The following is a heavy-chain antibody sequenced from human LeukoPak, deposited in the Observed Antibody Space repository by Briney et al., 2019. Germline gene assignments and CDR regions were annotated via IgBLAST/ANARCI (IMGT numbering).Heavy chain of an antibody. V-gene: IGHV1-46*01. CDR3: ARAFARFKAVADYRYNNWFDP. CDR2: INPSGGST. D-gene: IGHD6-19*01. Sequence: ASVKVSCKASGYTFTSYYMHWVRQAPGQGLEWMGIINPSGGSTSYAQKFQGRVTMTRDMSTSTVYMELSSLRSEDTAVYYCARAFARFKAVADYRYNNWFDPWGQGTLVTVSS. CDR1: GYTFTSYY. J-gene: IGHJ5*02.